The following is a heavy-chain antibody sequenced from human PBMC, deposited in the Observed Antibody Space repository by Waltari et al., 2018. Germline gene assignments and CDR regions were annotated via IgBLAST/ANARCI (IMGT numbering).Heavy chain of an antibody. CDR1: GFSFYPYA. Sequence: EVQLVQSGGGLVQPGGSLRLSCEASGFSFYPYAITWVRQAPGNGLEWVSTINPGRANTYYADSVRGRFTISRDNSKNTLYLQLNNLRAEDTATYYCAKADNKWELLWFDSWGQGNLVIVSS. CDR3: AKADNKWELLWFDS. D-gene: IGHD3-10*01. CDR2: INPGRANT. J-gene: IGHJ5*02. V-gene: IGHV3-23*04.